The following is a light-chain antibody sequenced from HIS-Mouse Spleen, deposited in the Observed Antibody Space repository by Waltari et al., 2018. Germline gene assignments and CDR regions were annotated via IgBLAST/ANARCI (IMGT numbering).Light chain of an antibody. V-gene: IGLV3-21*03. Sequence: SYVLTQPPSVSVAPGKTARITCGGNNIGSKSVHWYQQKPGQAPVLVVHDDSDRPSGIPGRSSGSNSGNTATLTISRVEAGDEADYYCQVWDSSSDHVVFGGGTKLTVL. CDR3: QVWDSSSDHVV. J-gene: IGLJ2*01. CDR1: NIGSKS. CDR2: DDS.